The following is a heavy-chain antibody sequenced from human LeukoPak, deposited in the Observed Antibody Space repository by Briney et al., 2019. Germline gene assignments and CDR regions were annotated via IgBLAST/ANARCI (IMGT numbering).Heavy chain of an antibody. J-gene: IGHJ4*02. D-gene: IGHD6-13*01. Sequence: GGSLRLSCAASGFTFSTYAIHWVRQAPGKGLEWVAVISYDGSTKHYVDSVKGRFIISRDNSKSTLYLQMNSLRAEDTAVYYCARDGVAAAGNFNFDYWGQGTLVTVSS. CDR1: GFTFSTYA. CDR2: ISYDGSTK. V-gene: IGHV3-30*04. CDR3: ARDGVAAAGNFNFDY.